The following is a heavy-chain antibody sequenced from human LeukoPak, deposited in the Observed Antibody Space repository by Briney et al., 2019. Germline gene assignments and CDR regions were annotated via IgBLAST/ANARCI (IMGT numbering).Heavy chain of an antibody. CDR3: AKEDSSSSRYYFEY. J-gene: IGHJ4*02. Sequence: GVSLRLSCAACGFAFSTYAMSWVRPAPGMGLEWVSAISGSGGGTYYADSVKGRFTISRDNAKNTLYLLMNNLRAEDTAVYYCAKEDSSSSRYYFEYWGQGTLVTVSS. V-gene: IGHV3-23*01. CDR2: ISGSGGGT. CDR1: GFAFSTYA. D-gene: IGHD6-6*01.